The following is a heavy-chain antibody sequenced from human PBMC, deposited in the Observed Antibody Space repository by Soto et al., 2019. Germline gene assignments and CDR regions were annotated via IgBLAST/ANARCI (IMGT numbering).Heavy chain of an antibody. CDR1: GGSISSGGYS. CDR3: HARGPLPAAGHGEYYYYGMDV. J-gene: IGHJ6*02. Sequence: QLQLQESGSGLVKPSQPLSLTCAVSGGSISSGGYSWSWIRQPPGKGLEWIVYIYHSVSTYYNPSLKSRVTITVDRSKHQFSLKLSSVTAAETAVSYCHARGPLPAAGHGEYYYYGMDVWGQGTTVTVSS. V-gene: IGHV4-30-2*01. CDR2: IYHSVST. D-gene: IGHD2-2*01.